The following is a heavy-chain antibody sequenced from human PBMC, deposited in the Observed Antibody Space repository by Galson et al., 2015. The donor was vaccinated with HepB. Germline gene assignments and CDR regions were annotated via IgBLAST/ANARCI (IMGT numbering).Heavy chain of an antibody. D-gene: IGHD1-1*01. CDR3: TNGFDNSWLHHFDY. CDR2: ISHDGSKK. J-gene: IGHJ4*02. Sequence: SLRLSCAASGFTFSSYAMNWVRQAPGKGLEWVAGISHDGSKKYRADSVKGRFTISRDNSKNTLHLEMNSLGVEDTAVDYCTNGFDNSWLHHFDYWGQGTLVTVSS. V-gene: IGHV3-30*18. CDR1: GFTFSSYA.